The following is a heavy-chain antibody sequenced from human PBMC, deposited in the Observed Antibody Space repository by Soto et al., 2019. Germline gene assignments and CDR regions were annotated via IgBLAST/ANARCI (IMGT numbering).Heavy chain of an antibody. J-gene: IGHJ6*02. V-gene: IGHV3-9*01. CDR1: GFTFDDYA. Sequence: GGSLRLSCAASGFTFDDYAMHWVRQAPGKGLEWVSGISWNSANMNYADSVKARFTISRDNAKNSLSLQMNSLREEDTALYYCVKDISGRGSYYYYYGMDVWGQGTTVTVSS. CDR3: VKDISGRGSYYYYYGMDV. D-gene: IGHD3-16*01. CDR2: ISWNSANM.